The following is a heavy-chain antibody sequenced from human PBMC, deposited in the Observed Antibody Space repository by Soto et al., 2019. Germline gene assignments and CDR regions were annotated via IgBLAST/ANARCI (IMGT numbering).Heavy chain of an antibody. CDR1: GYTFSDFD. CDR2: MNAKSGDT. J-gene: IGHJ6*02. V-gene: IGHV1-8*01. CDR3: ARGNPFNYAGFDV. D-gene: IGHD3-16*01. Sequence: QAHLEQSGAEVKRPGASVKVSCKASGYTFSDFDINWLRQASGQGPEWMGWMNAKSGDTFFAQRSQCKFNMSWDTSLSTSLREVGSLTSDDTAMYYCARGNPFNYAGFDVWGQGTTVAVSS.